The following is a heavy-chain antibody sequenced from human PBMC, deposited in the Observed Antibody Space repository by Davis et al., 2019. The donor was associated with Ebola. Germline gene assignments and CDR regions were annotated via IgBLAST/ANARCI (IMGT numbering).Heavy chain of an antibody. J-gene: IGHJ6*02. Sequence: PGGSLRLSCAASGFTFDDFGMTWVRQLPGKRLEWVSGINCNGDSIGYADSVKGRFTISRDNAKNSLYLQMNSLRVEDTALYYCEKSGLDVWGQGTTVTVSS. CDR1: GFTFDDFG. V-gene: IGHV3-20*04. CDR2: INCNGDSI. CDR3: EKSGLDV.